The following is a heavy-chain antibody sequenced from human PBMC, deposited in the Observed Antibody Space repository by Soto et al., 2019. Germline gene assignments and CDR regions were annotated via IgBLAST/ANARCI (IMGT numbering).Heavy chain of an antibody. J-gene: IGHJ6*02. CDR2: ISGSGGST. CDR1: GFTFSSFA. CDR3: AKSNVETATITSAYYYYGMDV. V-gene: IGHV3-23*01. Sequence: GGSLRLSCAASGFTFSSFAMSWVRQATGKWLEWVSAISGSGGSTYYADSVKGRFTISRDNSKNTLYLQMSSLRPEDTAVYYRAKSNVETATITSAYYYYGMDVWAQGTTVTVSS.